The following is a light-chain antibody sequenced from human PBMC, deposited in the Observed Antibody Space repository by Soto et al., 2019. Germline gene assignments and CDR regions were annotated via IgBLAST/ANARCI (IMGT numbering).Light chain of an antibody. V-gene: IGLV2-14*03. CDR1: SSDIGGYNY. CDR3: SSFTTSRTVV. J-gene: IGLJ2*01. CDR2: NVN. Sequence: QSALTQPASVSGSPGQSITISCTGTSSDIGGYNYVSWYQQHPGKAPKLMIYNVNNRPSVISNRFSGSKSGNTASLTVSGLQAEDEADYYCSSFTTSRTVVFGGGTKLTVL.